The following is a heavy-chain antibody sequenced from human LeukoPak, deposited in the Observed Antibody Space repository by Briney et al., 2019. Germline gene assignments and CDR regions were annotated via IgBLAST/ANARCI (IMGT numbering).Heavy chain of an antibody. Sequence: GGSLRLSCAASGFTFSSYAMSWVRQAPGKGLEWVSAISGSGGSTYCADSVKGRFTISRDNSKNTLYLQMNSLRAEDTAVYYCARDSGYGSIPCMDVWGQGTTVTVSS. D-gene: IGHD5-12*01. V-gene: IGHV3-23*01. CDR1: GFTFSSYA. CDR2: ISGSGGST. J-gene: IGHJ6*02. CDR3: ARDSGYGSIPCMDV.